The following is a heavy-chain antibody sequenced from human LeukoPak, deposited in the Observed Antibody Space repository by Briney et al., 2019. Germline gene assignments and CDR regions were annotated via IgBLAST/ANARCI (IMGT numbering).Heavy chain of an antibody. J-gene: IGHJ3*02. CDR1: GLTISNVW. V-gene: IGHV3-15*01. D-gene: IGHD6-19*01. CDR2: IKSYWSI. CDR3: STVSVAGRWDDAFDI. Sequence: GGSLRLSCAASGLTISNVWMTWVRQAPGKGLEWVGRIKSYWSIDYAAPVKGRFTMSRDDSKNTVYLQMNSLKSEDTAVYYCSTVSVAGRWDDAFDIWGQGTMVTVSS.